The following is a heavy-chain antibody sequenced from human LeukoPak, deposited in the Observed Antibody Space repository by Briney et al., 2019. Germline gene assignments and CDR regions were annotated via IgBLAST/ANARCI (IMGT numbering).Heavy chain of an antibody. Sequence: GGSLRLSCAASGITFSSYWMSWVRQAPGKGLEWVANIKQDGSEKYYVDSVKGRFTISRDNAKNSLYLQMNSLRAEDTAVYYCAGTYYDFWSGSNWFDPWGQGTLVTVSS. CDR1: GITFSSYW. V-gene: IGHV3-7*01. D-gene: IGHD3-3*01. CDR3: AGTYYDFWSGSNWFDP. J-gene: IGHJ5*02. CDR2: IKQDGSEK.